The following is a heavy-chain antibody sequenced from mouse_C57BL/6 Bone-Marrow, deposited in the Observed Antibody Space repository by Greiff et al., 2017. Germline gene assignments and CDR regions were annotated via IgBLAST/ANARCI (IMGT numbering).Heavy chain of an antibody. D-gene: IGHD1-1*01. J-gene: IGHJ4*01. CDR2: ISSGSSTI. CDR1: GFTFSDYG. Sequence: EVQVVESGGGLVKPGGSLKLSCAASGFTFSDYGMHWVRQAPEKGLEWVAYISSGSSTIYYADTVKGRFTISRDNAKKTLFLQMTSLRSEDTAMYYCAITTVVATDAMDYWGQGTSVTVSS. CDR3: AITTVVATDAMDY. V-gene: IGHV5-17*01.